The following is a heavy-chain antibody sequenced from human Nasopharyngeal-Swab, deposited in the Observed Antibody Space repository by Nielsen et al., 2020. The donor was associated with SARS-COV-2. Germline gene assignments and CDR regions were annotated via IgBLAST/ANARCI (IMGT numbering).Heavy chain of an antibody. V-gene: IGHV7-4-1*02. CDR3: AREGDASVPGTLFDY. J-gene: IGHJ4*02. CDR2: INTNTGNP. CDR1: GYIFTNYA. Sequence: ASVKVSCKASGYIFTNYALNWVRQAPGQGLEWMGWINTNTGNPTYAQGFTGRFVFSLDTSVSTAYLQISGLKSEDTAVYRCAREGDASVPGTLFDYWGQGTQVTVSS. D-gene: IGHD6-19*01.